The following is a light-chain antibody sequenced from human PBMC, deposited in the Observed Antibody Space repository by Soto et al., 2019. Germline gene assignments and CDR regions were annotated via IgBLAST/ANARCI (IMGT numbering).Light chain of an antibody. J-gene: IGKJ5*01. CDR3: QQANSFPIT. CDR2: GAS. V-gene: IGKV1D-12*01. CDR1: QGISSW. Sequence: DIQMTQSPSSVSASVGDRVTITCRASQGISSWLAWYQKKPGKAPNLLIYGASSLQSGVLSRFSGSGSGTDFTLTISSLQPEDFATYYCQQANSFPITFGQGTRLEIK.